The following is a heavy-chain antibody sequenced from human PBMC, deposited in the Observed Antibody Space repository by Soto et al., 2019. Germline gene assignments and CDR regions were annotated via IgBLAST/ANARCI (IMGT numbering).Heavy chain of an antibody. Sequence: QMQLQESGPGLVKPSETLSLTCTVSNGSISTTSYNWGWIRQSPGKGLEWFGTIFYTGTTSYNPSIKSRVTITVDTSNNQFSLKLASVTAADTAVYYCARHGAFWGQGILVVVSS. D-gene: IGHD3-10*01. CDR1: NGSISTTSYN. V-gene: IGHV4-39*01. CDR3: ARHGAF. J-gene: IGHJ4*02. CDR2: IFYTGTT.